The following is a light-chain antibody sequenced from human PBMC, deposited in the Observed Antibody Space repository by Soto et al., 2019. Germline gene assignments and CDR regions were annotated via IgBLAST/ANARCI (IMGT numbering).Light chain of an antibody. V-gene: IGLV2-14*03. J-gene: IGLJ2*01. CDR2: EVS. CDR1: SSDVGAYNY. CDR3: SAYTTGSTIL. Sequence: QSALTQPASVSGSLGQSITISCTGTSSDVGAYNYVSWYQQHPGKAPKLIIYEVSKWPSGVSTRFSGSKSGNTASLTISGLQADDESDYYCSAYTTGSTILFGGGTKVTVL.